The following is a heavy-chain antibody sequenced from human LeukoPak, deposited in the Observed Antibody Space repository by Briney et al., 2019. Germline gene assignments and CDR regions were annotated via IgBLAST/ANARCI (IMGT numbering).Heavy chain of an antibody. J-gene: IGHJ4*02. CDR3: AREGGDCMIQGVIAD. Sequence: GGSLRLSCSASGFTVSSNYMRWVRQAPGKGLEWVSGIYAGGAPAYADSVKGRFIISRDNSKNTLYLQMNSLRAEDTALYYCAREGGDCMIQGVIADWGQGTLVTVSS. CDR1: GFTVSSNY. CDR2: IYAGGAP. V-gene: IGHV3-53*01. D-gene: IGHD3-10*01.